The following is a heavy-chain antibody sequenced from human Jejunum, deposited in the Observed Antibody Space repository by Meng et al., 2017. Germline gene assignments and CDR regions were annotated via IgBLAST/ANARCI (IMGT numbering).Heavy chain of an antibody. D-gene: IGHD4-17*01. Sequence: GGSLRLSCLLSGFTYHDYAMHWVRQVPGKGLEWVSGIFWDGGGTGYADPVKGRVTISRDKAKNSLSLQMNSLRPENTALYYCVKEMTPGVSDVWGQGTTVTVSS. J-gene: IGHJ6*02. V-gene: IGHV3-9*01. CDR1: GFTYHDYA. CDR2: IFWDGGGT. CDR3: VKEMTPGVSDV.